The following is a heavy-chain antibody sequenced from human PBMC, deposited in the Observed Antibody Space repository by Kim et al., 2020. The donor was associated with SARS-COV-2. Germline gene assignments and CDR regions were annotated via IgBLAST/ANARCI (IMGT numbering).Heavy chain of an antibody. CDR3: ARDGYNNKLYYYYGMDV. Sequence: GGSLRLSCAASGFTFSSYSMNWVRQAPGKGLEWVSSISSSSSYIYYADSVKGRFTISRDNAKNSLYLQMNSLRAEDTAVYYCARDGYNNKLYYYYGMDVWSQGTTVTVSS. CDR2: ISSSSSYI. V-gene: IGHV3-21*01. CDR1: GFTFSSYS. D-gene: IGHD5-18*01. J-gene: IGHJ6*02.